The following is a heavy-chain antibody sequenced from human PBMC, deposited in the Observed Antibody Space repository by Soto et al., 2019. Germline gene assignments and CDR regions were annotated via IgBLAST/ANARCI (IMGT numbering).Heavy chain of an antibody. CDR1: GGSFSGYY. CDR3: ATDYYDSTGSGNCFDP. V-gene: IGHV4-34*01. Sequence: PSETLSLTCAVYGGSFSGYYWSWIRQPPGKGLEWIGEINHSGSTNYNPSLKSRVTISVDTSKNQFSLNLSSVTAADTAVYYCATDYYDSTGSGNCFDPWGQETLVTVPS. CDR2: INHSGST. J-gene: IGHJ5*02. D-gene: IGHD3-22*01.